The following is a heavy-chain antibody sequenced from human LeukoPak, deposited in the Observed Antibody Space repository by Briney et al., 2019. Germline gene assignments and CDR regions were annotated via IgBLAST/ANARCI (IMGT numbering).Heavy chain of an antibody. J-gene: IGHJ6*02. CDR3: ARVTVDYFGSGKYYYYGMDV. CDR1: GYTFTGYY. CDR2: INPNSGGT. V-gene: IGHV1-2*02. D-gene: IGHD3-10*01. Sequence: ASVKVSCKASGYTFTGYYMHWVRQAPGQGLEWMGWINPNSGGTNYAQKFQGRVTMTRDTSISTAYMELSRLRSDDTAGYYCARVTVDYFGSGKYYYYGMDVWGQGTTVTVSS.